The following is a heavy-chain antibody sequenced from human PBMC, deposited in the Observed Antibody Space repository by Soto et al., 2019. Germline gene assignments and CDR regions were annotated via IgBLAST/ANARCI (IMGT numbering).Heavy chain of an antibody. J-gene: IGHJ6*03. CDR1: GGSVSSGSYY. CDR2: IYYSGNT. Sequence: QLQLQESGPGLVKPSETLSLTCTVSGGSVSSGSYYWGWIRQPPGKGLEWIGSIYYSGNTYYNPSHKRRIPISVETSKNQFSLKLSSVTAAETAVYYCARHLGGYYYYMDVWGKGTTVTVSS. V-gene: IGHV4-39*01. CDR3: ARHLGGYYYYMDV.